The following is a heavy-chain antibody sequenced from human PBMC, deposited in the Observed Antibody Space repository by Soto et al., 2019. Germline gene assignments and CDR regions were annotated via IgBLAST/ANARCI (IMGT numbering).Heavy chain of an antibody. CDR3: ARVRSPTPIAAALDNWFDP. J-gene: IGHJ5*02. CDR1: SGSISSSNW. V-gene: IGHV4-4*02. D-gene: IGHD6-13*01. CDR2: IYHSGST. Sequence: SETLSLTCAVSSGSISSSNWWSWVRQPPGKGLEWIGEIYHSGSTNYNPSLKSRVTISVDKSKNQFSLKLSSVTAADTAVYYCARVRSPTPIAAALDNWFDPWGQGTLVTVSS.